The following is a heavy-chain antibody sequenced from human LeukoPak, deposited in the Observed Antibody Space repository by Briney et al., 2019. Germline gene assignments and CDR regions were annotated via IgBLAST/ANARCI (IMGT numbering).Heavy chain of an antibody. V-gene: IGHV4-4*07. CDR2: IYTSGST. CDR3: GRSKYYDSSGYYPIDY. Sequence: SETLSLTCTVSGGSISSYYWSWIRQPAGKGLEWIGRIYTSGSTNYNPSLKSRVTMSVDTSKNQFSLKLSSVTAADTAVYYCGRSKYYDSSGYYPIDYWGQGTLVTVSS. CDR1: GGSISSYY. D-gene: IGHD3-22*01. J-gene: IGHJ4*02.